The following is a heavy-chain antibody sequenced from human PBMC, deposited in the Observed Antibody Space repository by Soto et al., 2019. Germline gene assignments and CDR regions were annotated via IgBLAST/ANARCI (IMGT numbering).Heavy chain of an antibody. J-gene: IGHJ4*02. Sequence: GGSLRLSCAASGFTVSSNYMSWVRQAPGKGLEWVSVIYSGGSTYYADSVKGRFTISRHNSKNTLYLQMNSLRAEDTAVYYCATEGYYYDTRPGYFAYWGQGTLVTVSS. V-gene: IGHV3-53*04. CDR2: IYSGGST. D-gene: IGHD3-22*01. CDR1: GFTVSSNY. CDR3: ATEGYYYDTRPGYFAY.